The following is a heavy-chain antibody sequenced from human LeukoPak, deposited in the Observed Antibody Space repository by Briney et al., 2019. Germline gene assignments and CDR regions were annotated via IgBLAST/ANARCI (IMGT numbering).Heavy chain of an antibody. V-gene: IGHV1-8*01. CDR1: GYTFTSYV. D-gene: IGHD2-2*01. CDR3: ERGYCSSTSCYYNWCDP. Sequence: ASVKVSCKAAGYTFTSYVINWVRQAAGQGLEWMGWMNTKNGKTGYAQKFQGRVTMTRNTSKSTAYMEQSSLRSEDTAVLYCERGYCSSTSCYYNWCDPWGQGTLVTVSS. J-gene: IGHJ5*02. CDR2: MNTKNGKT.